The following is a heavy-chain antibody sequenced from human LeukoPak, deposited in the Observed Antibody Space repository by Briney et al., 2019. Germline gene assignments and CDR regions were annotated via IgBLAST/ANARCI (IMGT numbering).Heavy chain of an antibody. CDR3: ASTTPLFLMWFDP. D-gene: IGHD2-15*01. V-gene: IGHV1-18*01. CDR1: GGTFSSYA. J-gene: IGHJ5*02. Sequence: ASVKVSCKASGGTFSSYAISWVRQAPGQGLEWMGWISAYNGNTNYAQKLQGRVTMTTDTSTSTAYMELRSLRSDDTAVYYCASTTPLFLMWFDPWGQGTLVTVSS. CDR2: ISAYNGNT.